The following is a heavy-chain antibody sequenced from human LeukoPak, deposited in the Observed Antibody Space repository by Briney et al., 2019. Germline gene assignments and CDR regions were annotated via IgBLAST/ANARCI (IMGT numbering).Heavy chain of an antibody. CDR3: ARGHESDAFDI. CDR1: GFTFSSYA. V-gene: IGHV3-30-3*01. Sequence: GGSLRLSCAASGFTFSSYAMHWVRQAPGKGLEWVAVISYDGSNKYYADSVKGRFTISRDNSKNTLYLQMNSLRAEDTAVYYCARGHESDAFDIWGQGTMVTVSS. J-gene: IGHJ3*02. CDR2: ISYDGSNK.